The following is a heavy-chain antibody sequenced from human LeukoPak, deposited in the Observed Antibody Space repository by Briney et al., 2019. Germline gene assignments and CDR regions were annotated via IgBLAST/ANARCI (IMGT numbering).Heavy chain of an antibody. J-gene: IGHJ6*02. D-gene: IGHD2-15*01. V-gene: IGHV4-39*07. CDR3: ARGDCSGGSCYPYYYGMDV. CDR2: VYYGGSS. CDR1: GDPISSNSYF. Sequence: SETLSLTCTVSGDPISSNSYFWGWIRQPPGKGLEWIGSVYYGGSSYYNPSLKSRVTISVDTSNNQFSLKLSSVTAADTAVYYCARGDCSGGSCYPYYYGMDVWGQGTTVTVSS.